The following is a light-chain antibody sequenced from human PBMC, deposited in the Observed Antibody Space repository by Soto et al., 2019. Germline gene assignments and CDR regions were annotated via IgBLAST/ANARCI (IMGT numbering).Light chain of an antibody. Sequence: DIVMTQSPDSLAVSLGERATINCKSSQSVLYKSKNKNYLAWYQQKPGQPPKLLIYWASTRESGVPDRFSGSGSGTDFTLTISSLQAEDVAVYYCQQYYDTPSYTFGQSTKLEI. J-gene: IGKJ2*01. CDR2: WAS. V-gene: IGKV4-1*01. CDR3: QQYYDTPSYT. CDR1: QSVLYKSKNKNY.